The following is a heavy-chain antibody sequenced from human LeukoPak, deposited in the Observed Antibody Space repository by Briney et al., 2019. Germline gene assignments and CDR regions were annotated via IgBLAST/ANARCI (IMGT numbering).Heavy chain of an antibody. V-gene: IGHV3-9*01. D-gene: IGHD3-3*01. J-gene: IGHJ6*02. CDR3: ARDYDFWSGYYTGVDV. CDR2: ISWNSGSI. CDR1: GFTFDDYA. Sequence: GGSLRLSCAASGFTFDDYAMHWVRQAPGKGLEWVSGISWNSGSIGYADSVKGRFTISRDNAKNSLYLQMNSLRAEDTAVYYCARDYDFWSGYYTGVDVWGQGTTVTVSS.